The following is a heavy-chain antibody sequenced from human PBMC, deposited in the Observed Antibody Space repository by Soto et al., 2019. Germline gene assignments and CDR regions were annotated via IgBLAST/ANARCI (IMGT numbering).Heavy chain of an antibody. CDR3: ATNEMIGTTNDAFDF. J-gene: IGHJ3*01. D-gene: IGHD1-7*01. Sequence: GGSLRLSCAASGFTFSSYAWMHWVRQAPGKGLEWVGRIKSQIDGGTRDYAAPVSGRFTISRDDSKNTVYLQMSSLKTEDTAMYYCATNEMIGTTNDAFDFWGQGTMVTVSS. V-gene: IGHV3-15*05. CDR1: GFTFSSYAW. CDR2: IKSQIDGGTR.